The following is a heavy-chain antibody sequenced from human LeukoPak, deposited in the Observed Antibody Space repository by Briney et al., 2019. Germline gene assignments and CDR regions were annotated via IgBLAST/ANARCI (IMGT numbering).Heavy chain of an antibody. CDR3: ARNYYYDSSGYSDY. J-gene: IGHJ4*02. Sequence: GRSLRLSCAASGFTVSSNYMSWVRQAPGKGLEWVSVIYSGGSTYYADSVKGRFTISRDNSKNTLYLQMNSLRAEDTAVYYCARNYYYDSSGYSDYWGQGTLVTVSS. V-gene: IGHV3-53*01. CDR1: GFTVSSNY. CDR2: IYSGGST. D-gene: IGHD3-22*01.